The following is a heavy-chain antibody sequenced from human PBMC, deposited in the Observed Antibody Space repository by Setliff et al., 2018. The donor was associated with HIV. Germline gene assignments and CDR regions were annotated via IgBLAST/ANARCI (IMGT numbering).Heavy chain of an antibody. CDR1: GFTFSDYY. Sequence: ASVKVSCKASGFTFSDYYMHWVRQAPGQGLEWMGWVRPYNADKNYAQKFQGRVTMTSYTSISTAYLELSGLTSDDTAIYYCARDRAYCSSGSCYRPLVYYFYYMDVWGTGTTVTVSS. D-gene: IGHD2-15*01. CDR2: VRPYNADK. CDR3: ARDRAYCSSGSCYRPLVYYFYYMDV. J-gene: IGHJ6*03. V-gene: IGHV1-2*02.